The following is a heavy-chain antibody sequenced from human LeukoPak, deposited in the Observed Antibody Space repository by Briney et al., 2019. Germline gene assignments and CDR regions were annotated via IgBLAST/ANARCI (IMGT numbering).Heavy chain of an antibody. V-gene: IGHV3-23*01. CDR3: ARGFLGGTDQYFDS. Sequence: GGSLRLSCAASGFTFSTYAMNWVSQAPAKGLEWVSTIGGGGPTTDYADSVKDRFTISRDNSKNTLYLQMNSLRAEDTAVYFCARGFLGGTDQYFDSWGQGTLVTVSS. D-gene: IGHD6-19*01. CDR1: GFTFSTYA. J-gene: IGHJ4*02. CDR2: IGGGGPTT.